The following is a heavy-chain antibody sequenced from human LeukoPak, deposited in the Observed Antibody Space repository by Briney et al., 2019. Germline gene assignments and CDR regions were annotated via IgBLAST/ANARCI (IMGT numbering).Heavy chain of an antibody. J-gene: IGHJ4*02. CDR3: ARVEGYSSGWNY. CDR1: GGSISSSSYY. D-gene: IGHD6-19*01. V-gene: IGHV4-39*07. CDR2: IYYSGST. Sequence: SETLSLTCTVSGGSISSSSYYWGWIRQPPGKGLEWIGSIYYSGSTNYNPPLKSRVTISVDKSKNQFSLKLSSVTAADTAVYYCARVEGYSSGWNYWGQGTLVTVSS.